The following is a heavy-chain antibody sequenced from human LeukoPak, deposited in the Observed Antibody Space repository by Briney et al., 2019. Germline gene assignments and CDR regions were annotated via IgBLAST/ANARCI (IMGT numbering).Heavy chain of an antibody. D-gene: IGHD2-15*01. CDR1: GGSTSSYY. CDR2: IYTSGST. J-gene: IGHJ6*02. V-gene: IGHV4-4*07. CDR3: ARGEDFGQAPDSYGYYGMDV. Sequence: SETLSLTCTVSGGSTSSYYWSWIRQPAGKGLEWIGRIYTSGSTNYNPSLKSRVTMSVDTSKNQFSLKLSSVTAADTAVYYCARGEDFGQAPDSYGYYGMDVWGQGTTVTVSS.